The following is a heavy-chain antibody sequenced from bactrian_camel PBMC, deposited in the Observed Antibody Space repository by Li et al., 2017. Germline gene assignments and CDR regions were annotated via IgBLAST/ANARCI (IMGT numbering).Heavy chain of an antibody. D-gene: IGHD7*01. Sequence: QVQLVESGGGSVQAGGSLRLSCAASYSTACMGWFRQPPGKAREGVASIDSDNKTKYLDSVKGRFTISKGYPKNTLYLQMTNLKPEDTATYYCAADLVTDVPSLVETQYYYWGQGTQVTVS. CDR1: YSTAC. V-gene: IGHV3S53*01. CDR3: AADLVTDVPSLVETQYYY. CDR2: IDSDNKT. J-gene: IGHJ4*01.